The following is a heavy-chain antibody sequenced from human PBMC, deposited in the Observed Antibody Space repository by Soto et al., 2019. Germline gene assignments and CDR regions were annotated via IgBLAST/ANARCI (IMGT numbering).Heavy chain of an antibody. CDR1: GFTFSSYA. Sequence: QVQLVESGGGVVQPGRYLRLSCAASGFTFSSYAMHWVRQAPGKGLEWVAVISYDGSNKYYADSVKGRFTISRDNSKNTLYLQMNSLSTEDTAVYYCASKFCDPTIFVYWGQGTLVTVSS. CDR3: ASKFCDPTIFVY. V-gene: IGHV3-30-3*01. D-gene: IGHD2-21*02. CDR2: ISYDGSNK. J-gene: IGHJ4*02.